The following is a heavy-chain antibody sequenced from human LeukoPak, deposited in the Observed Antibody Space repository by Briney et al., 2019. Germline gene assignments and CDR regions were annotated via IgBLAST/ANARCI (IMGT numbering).Heavy chain of an antibody. J-gene: IGHJ4*02. CDR3: ASSRSLYCSSTSCYSLTFDY. CDR1: GYSFTSYW. Sequence: GESLKISCKGSGYSFTSYWIGWVRQMPGKGLEWMGIIYPGDSDTRYSPSFQGQVTISADKSISTAYLQWSSLKASDTAMYYCASSRSLYCSSTSCYSLTFDYWGQGTLVTVSS. CDR2: IYPGDSDT. D-gene: IGHD2-2*01. V-gene: IGHV5-51*01.